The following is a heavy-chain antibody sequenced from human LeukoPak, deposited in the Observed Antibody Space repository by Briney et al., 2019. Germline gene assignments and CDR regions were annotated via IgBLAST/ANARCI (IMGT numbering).Heavy chain of an antibody. D-gene: IGHD2-15*01. CDR3: ARRSWWDAFDI. V-gene: IGHV4-34*01. J-gene: IGHJ3*02. CDR2: INHSGST. CDR1: GGSFSGYY. Sequence: SETLSLTCAMYGGSFSGYYWSWIRQPPGKGLEWIGEINHSGSTNYNPSLKSRVTISVDTSKNQFSLKLSSVTAADTAVYYCARRSWWDAFDIWGQGTMVTVSS.